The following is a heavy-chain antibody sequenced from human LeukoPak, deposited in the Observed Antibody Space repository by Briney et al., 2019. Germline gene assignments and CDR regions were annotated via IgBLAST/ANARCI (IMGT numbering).Heavy chain of an antibody. CDR1: GFTFSSYA. V-gene: IGHV3-23*01. J-gene: IGHJ4*02. D-gene: IGHD6-19*01. CDR3: AKDLGSGWYEGYFDY. Sequence: GGSLRLSCAASGFTFSSYAMSWVRQAPGKELEWVSAISGSGGSTYYADSVKGRFTISRDNSKNTLYLQMNSLRAEDTAVYYCAKDLGSGWYEGYFDYWGQGTLVTVSS. CDR2: ISGSGGST.